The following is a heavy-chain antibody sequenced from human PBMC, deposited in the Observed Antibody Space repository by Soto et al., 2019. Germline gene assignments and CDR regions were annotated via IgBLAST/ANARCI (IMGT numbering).Heavy chain of an antibody. Sequence: QVQLVESGGGVVQPGRSLRLSCAASGFTFTSYGIHWVRQAPGKGLEWVAVISYDGSNKYYADSVRGRFTISRDNSKNTLYLQMNSLRAEDTAVYYCAKGPYYDTTGQFDYWGQGTLVTVSS. V-gene: IGHV3-30*18. D-gene: IGHD3-22*01. CDR1: GFTFTSYG. CDR3: AKGPYYDTTGQFDY. CDR2: ISYDGSNK. J-gene: IGHJ4*02.